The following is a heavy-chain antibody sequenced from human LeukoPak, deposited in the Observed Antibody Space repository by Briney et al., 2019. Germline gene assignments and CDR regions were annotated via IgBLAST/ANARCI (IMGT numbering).Heavy chain of an antibody. Sequence: GGSLRLSCAASGLTFTSHGFHWVRQAPGRGLEWLTFISLDGSRKSYADSVKGRFTFSRDDSKNTLYLEMNSLRAEDTATYYCARDRAVSWLDSWGLGTLVTVSS. CDR2: ISLDGSRK. D-gene: IGHD3-10*01. J-gene: IGHJ5*01. CDR1: GLTFTSHG. CDR3: ARDRAVSWLDS. V-gene: IGHV3-33*05.